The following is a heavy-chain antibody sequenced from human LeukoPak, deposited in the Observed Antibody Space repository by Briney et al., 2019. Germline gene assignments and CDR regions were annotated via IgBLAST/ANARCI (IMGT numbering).Heavy chain of an antibody. D-gene: IGHD6-13*01. Sequence: SETLSLTCTVSGYSISSGYYWGWIRQPPGKGLEWIGSIYHSGSTYYNPSLKSRVTISVDTSKNQFSLKLSSVTAADTAVYYCARVRSSSWYGYFDYWGQGTLVTVSS. V-gene: IGHV4-38-2*02. CDR1: GYSISSGYY. CDR3: ARVRSSSWYGYFDY. CDR2: IYHSGST. J-gene: IGHJ4*02.